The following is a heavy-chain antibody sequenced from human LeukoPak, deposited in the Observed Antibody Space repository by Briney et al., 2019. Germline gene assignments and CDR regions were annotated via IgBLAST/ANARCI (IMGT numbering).Heavy chain of an antibody. CDR2: ISSSGSYI. CDR1: GFTFSSYA. CDR3: ARDYDRSGYSDS. D-gene: IGHD3-22*01. V-gene: IGHV3-21*01. J-gene: IGHJ4*02. Sequence: PGGSLRLSCAASGFTFSSYAINWVRQAPGKGLEWVSSISSSGSYIYYADSVRGRFTISRDNAKNSLYLQMNSLRAEDTAVYYCARDYDRSGYSDSWGQGTLLTVSS.